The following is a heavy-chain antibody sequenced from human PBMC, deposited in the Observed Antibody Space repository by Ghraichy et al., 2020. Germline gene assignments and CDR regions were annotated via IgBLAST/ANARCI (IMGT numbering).Heavy chain of an antibody. J-gene: IGHJ6*03. Sequence: SVKVSCKASGGTFSSYAISWVRQAPGQGLEWMGGIIPIFGTANYAQKFQGRVTITADESTSTAYMELSSLRSEDTAVYYCVRDTGESSSSIFGADYYYYMDVWGKGTTVTVSS. D-gene: IGHD3-3*01. CDR3: VRDTGESSSSIFGADYYYYMDV. CDR1: GGTFSSYA. V-gene: IGHV1-69*13. CDR2: IIPIFGTA.